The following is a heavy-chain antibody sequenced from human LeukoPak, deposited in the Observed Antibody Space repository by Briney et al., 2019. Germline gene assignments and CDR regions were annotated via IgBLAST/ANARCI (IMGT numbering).Heavy chain of an antibody. Sequence: GGSLRLSCVASGLNFDDSAMHWARQAPGKGLEWVSLISADGGSTFSADSVKGRFSISRDNSKNSLYLQMNSLKSEDTAMYYCAKESGKFDYWGQGTLVAVSS. CDR1: GLNFDDSA. J-gene: IGHJ4*02. CDR3: AKESGKFDY. V-gene: IGHV3-43*02. CDR2: ISADGGST.